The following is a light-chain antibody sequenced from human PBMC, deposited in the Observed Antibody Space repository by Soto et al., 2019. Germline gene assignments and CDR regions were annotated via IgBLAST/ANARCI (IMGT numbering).Light chain of an antibody. Sequence: IVLTQSPAILALSPGDIATLSFRASQSVSSSYLAWYQHKPGQAPRLLIHGASSRVTGIPDRFSGSGSGTDFTLTITRLEPEDFAVYYCQQYQSLTFGGGTKVDIK. CDR1: QSVSSSY. CDR2: GAS. V-gene: IGKV3-20*01. CDR3: QQYQSLT. J-gene: IGKJ4*01.